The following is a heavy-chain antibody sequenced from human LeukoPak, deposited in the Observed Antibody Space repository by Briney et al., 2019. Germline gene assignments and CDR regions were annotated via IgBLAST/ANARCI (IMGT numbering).Heavy chain of an antibody. CDR2: IYTSGST. V-gene: IGHV4-4*07. CDR3: ARDHLSLGSFDY. J-gene: IGHJ4*02. Sequence: PSETLSLTCTVSGGSISSYYWSWIRQPAGKGLEWIGRIYTSGSTNYNPSLKSRVTISVDKSKNQFSLKLSSVTAADTAVYYCARDHLSLGSFDYRGKGTLVTVSS. CDR1: GGSISSYY.